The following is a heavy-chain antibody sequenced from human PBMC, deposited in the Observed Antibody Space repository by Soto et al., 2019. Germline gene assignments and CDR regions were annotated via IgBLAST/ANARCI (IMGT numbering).Heavy chain of an antibody. CDR3: ASHGAVAGLDY. CDR1: GFTFSSYG. J-gene: IGHJ4*02. D-gene: IGHD6-19*01. Sequence: QVQLVESGGGVVQPGRSLRLSCAASGFTFSSYGMHWVRQAPGKGLEWVAVIWYDGSNKYYADSVKGRFTISRDNSKNTLYLQMNSLRAEDTAVYYCASHGAVAGLDYWGQGTLVTVSS. V-gene: IGHV3-33*01. CDR2: IWYDGSNK.